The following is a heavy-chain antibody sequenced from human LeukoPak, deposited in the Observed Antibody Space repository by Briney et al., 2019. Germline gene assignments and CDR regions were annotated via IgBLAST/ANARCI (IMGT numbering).Heavy chain of an antibody. CDR2: IKQDGSEK. V-gene: IGHV3-7*03. CDR3: AKDMHYDSSGEIDY. J-gene: IGHJ4*02. Sequence: GGSLRLSCAASGFTFSSYWMSWVRQAPGKGLEWVANIKQDGSEKYYVDSVKGRFTISRDNAKNSLYLQMNSLRAEDTALYYCAKDMHYDSSGEIDYWGQGTLVTVSS. D-gene: IGHD3-22*01. CDR1: GFTFSSYW.